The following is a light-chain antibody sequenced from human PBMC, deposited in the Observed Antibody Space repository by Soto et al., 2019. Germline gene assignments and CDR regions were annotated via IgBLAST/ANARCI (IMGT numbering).Light chain of an antibody. Sequence: QYVLTQPPSVSGAPGQRVTISCAGNTSNIGAGYDVHWYQQFPGTAPRLVIHANTNRPSGVPDRFSGSKSGTSASLAITGLQHDDEADYHCQSYDIKLSSPVFGGGTKLTVL. CDR2: ANT. V-gene: IGLV1-40*01. CDR3: QSYDIKLSSPV. CDR1: TSNIGAGYD. J-gene: IGLJ2*01.